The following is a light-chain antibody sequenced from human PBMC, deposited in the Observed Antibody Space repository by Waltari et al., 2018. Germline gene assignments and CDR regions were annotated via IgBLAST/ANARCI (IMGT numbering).Light chain of an antibody. CDR1: QSVGSSS. V-gene: IGKV3-20*01. J-gene: IGKJ1*01. Sequence: EIVLTQSPGTASLSPGERATLSCRASQSVGSSSLAWYQQKPGQAPRLVIYRASRRATGSPDRFSGSGSGTDFSLTISRLEPEDFAVYYCQQHGTLPATFGQGTKVEIK. CDR3: QQHGTLPAT. CDR2: RAS.